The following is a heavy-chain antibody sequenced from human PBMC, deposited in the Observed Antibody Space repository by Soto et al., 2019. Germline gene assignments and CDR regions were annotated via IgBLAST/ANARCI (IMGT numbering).Heavy chain of an antibody. CDR1: GYTFTSCY. V-gene: IGHV1-46*01. CDR2: INPSGGST. J-gene: IGHJ4*02. D-gene: IGHD4-4*01. Sequence: GASVKVSCKASGYTFTSCYMHWVRQAPGQGLEWMGIINPSGGSTSYAQKFQGRVTMTRDTSTSTVYMELSSLRSEDTAVYYCARAEAVTTFDYWGQGTLVTVSS. CDR3: ARAEAVTTFDY.